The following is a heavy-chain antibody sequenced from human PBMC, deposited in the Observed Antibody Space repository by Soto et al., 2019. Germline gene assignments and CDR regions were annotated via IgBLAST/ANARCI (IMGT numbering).Heavy chain of an antibody. V-gene: IGHV3-30*05. Sequence: QMQLVESAGGVLQPGTSLKLSCVTSGFTFTDHGIHWVSQAPGKGLEWVADISFNGIDKWYQDSVEGRFIIFRDNFKGTAYQQMDGLIFEGTAMDYCVSGEGRNGHDTRFDYWGQGTLVTVSS. D-gene: IGHD5-12*01. CDR3: VSGEGRNGHDTRFDY. CDR1: GFTFTDHG. J-gene: IGHJ4*02. CDR2: ISFNGIDK.